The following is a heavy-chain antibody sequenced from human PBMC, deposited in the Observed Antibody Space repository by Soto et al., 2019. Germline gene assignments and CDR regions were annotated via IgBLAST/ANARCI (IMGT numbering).Heavy chain of an antibody. V-gene: IGHV1-69*08. Sequence: QVQLVQSGAEVKKPGSSVKVSCKASGGTFSSYTISWVRQAPGQGLEWMGRIIPILGIANYAQKFQGRVTITADKATSTAYVELSSVRSEDTAVYYCAREITAAYAFEIWGQGTMVTVTS. J-gene: IGHJ3*02. CDR3: AREITAAYAFEI. CDR1: GGTFSSYT. CDR2: IIPILGIA. D-gene: IGHD6-25*01.